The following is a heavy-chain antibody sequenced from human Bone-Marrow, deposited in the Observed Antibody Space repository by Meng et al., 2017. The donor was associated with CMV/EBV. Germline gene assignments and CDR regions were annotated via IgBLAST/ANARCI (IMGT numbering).Heavy chain of an antibody. CDR3: ASDYSAAGTDY. CDR2: IYYSGST. D-gene: IGHD2-2*01. V-gene: IGHV4-39*07. Sequence: SETLSLTCTASGGSISSSSYYWGWIRQPPGKGLEWIGSIYYSGSTYYNPSLKSRVTISVDTSKNQFSLKLSAATAAETAVYYCASDYSAAGTDYWGQGTRVTCSS. J-gene: IGHJ4*02. CDR1: GGSISSSSYY.